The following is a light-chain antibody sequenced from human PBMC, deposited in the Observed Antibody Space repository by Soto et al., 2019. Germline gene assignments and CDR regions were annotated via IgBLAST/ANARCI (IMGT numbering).Light chain of an antibody. V-gene: IGKV3-11*01. CDR1: QSISGY. CDR3: QQRSKWPLT. Sequence: IVLTQSPATLSFSPGEGATLSFRASQSISGYVGWYQQKGGQVPRLLIYGVSSRATGIPDRFSGSGSGTDFTLTISSLEPEDFAVYYCQQRSKWPLTFGGGTKV. CDR2: GVS. J-gene: IGKJ4*01.